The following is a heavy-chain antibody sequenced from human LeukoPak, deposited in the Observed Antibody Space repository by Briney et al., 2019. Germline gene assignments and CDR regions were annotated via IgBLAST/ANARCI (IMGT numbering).Heavy chain of an antibody. CDR3: AKAGGYNYGYFDY. CDR2: IKQDGSEK. Sequence: GGSLRLSCAAAGFTFSSYSMSWVRQAPGKGLEWVANIKQDGSEKYYVDSVKGRFTISRDNAKNSLYLQMNSLRAEDTAVYYCAKAGGYNYGYFDYWGQGTLVTVSS. J-gene: IGHJ4*02. V-gene: IGHV3-7*03. D-gene: IGHD5-18*01. CDR1: GFTFSSYS.